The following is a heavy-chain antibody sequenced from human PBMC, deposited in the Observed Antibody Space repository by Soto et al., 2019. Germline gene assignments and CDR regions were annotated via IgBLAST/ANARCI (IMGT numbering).Heavy chain of an antibody. CDR1: GFTFSSYA. J-gene: IGHJ4*02. CDR3: ARTGLDTAMVTVFDY. D-gene: IGHD5-18*01. Sequence: EVQLVESGGGLVQPGGSLRLSCAASGFTFSSYAMHWVRQAPGKGLEYVSAISSNGGSTYYANSVKGRFTISRDSSKNTLYLQMGSLRAEDMAVYYCARTGLDTAMVTVFDYLGQGTLVTVSS. CDR2: ISSNGGST. V-gene: IGHV3-64*01.